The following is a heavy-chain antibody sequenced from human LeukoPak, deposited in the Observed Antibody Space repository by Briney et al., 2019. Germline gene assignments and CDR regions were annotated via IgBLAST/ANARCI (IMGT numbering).Heavy chain of an antibody. CDR3: AKDGGSSCWSRVDNWFDP. CDR2: ISGSGGST. J-gene: IGHJ5*02. Sequence: GGSLRLSCAASGLTFNSYAMSWVPQAPGKGLEWVSAISGSGGSTYYADSVKGRFTISRDNSKKTLYLQMNSLRGEDTAVYYCAKDGGSSCWSRVDNWFDPWGQGTLVTVSS. D-gene: IGHD6-13*01. CDR1: GLTFNSYA. V-gene: IGHV3-23*01.